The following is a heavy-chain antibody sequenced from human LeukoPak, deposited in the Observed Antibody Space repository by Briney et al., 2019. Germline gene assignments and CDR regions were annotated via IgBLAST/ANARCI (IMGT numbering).Heavy chain of an antibody. V-gene: IGHV3-48*02. CDR2: ISTRSGII. CDR1: GFTFSSYS. Sequence: PGGSLRLSCVASGFTFSSYSMNWVRQAPGKGLEWVSYISTRSGIIYYADSVKGRFTISRDNAKNSLYLQMNSLRDEDTAVYYCARYGGYCSGPSCSEMAHNWFDPWGQGTLVTVSS. D-gene: IGHD2-2*01. J-gene: IGHJ5*02. CDR3: ARYGGYCSGPSCSEMAHNWFDP.